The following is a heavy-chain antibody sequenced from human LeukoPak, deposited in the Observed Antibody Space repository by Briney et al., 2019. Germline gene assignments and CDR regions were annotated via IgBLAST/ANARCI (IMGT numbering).Heavy chain of an antibody. Sequence: ASVKVSCKASGYTLNKFGMSWVRQAAGQGLEWLGWINTYNGNTKLGEKFQGRVTMTTDTSTSTVYMELTSLRTDDTAVYFCARDTPQHLKRFDYWGQGTLITVSS. CDR1: GYTLNKFG. CDR3: ARDTPQHLKRFDY. J-gene: IGHJ4*02. CDR2: INTYNGNT. V-gene: IGHV1-18*01. D-gene: IGHD6-13*01.